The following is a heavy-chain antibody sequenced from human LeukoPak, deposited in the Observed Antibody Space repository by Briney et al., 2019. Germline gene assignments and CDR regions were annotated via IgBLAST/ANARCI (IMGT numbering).Heavy chain of an antibody. CDR1: GGSISSYY. V-gene: IGHV4-59*01. CDR2: IYYSGSA. J-gene: IGHJ4*02. Sequence: SETLSLTCTVSGGSISSYYWSWIRQPPGKGLEWIGYIYYSGSANYNPSLKSRVTISVDTSKNQFSLKLSSVTAADTAVYYCARSYDFWSGYDFDYWGQGTLVTVSS. D-gene: IGHD3-3*01. CDR3: ARSYDFWSGYDFDY.